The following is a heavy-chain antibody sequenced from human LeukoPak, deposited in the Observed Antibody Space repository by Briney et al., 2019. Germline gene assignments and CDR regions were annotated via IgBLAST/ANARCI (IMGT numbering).Heavy chain of an antibody. Sequence: GGSLRLSCAASGFTFSSYGMSWVRQAPGKGLEWVSAISGSGGSTYYADSVKGRFTISRDNAKNSLYLQMNSLRAEDTAVYYCARGMVRGVPAFDYWGQGTLVTVSS. CDR2: ISGSGGST. V-gene: IGHV3-23*01. D-gene: IGHD3-10*01. J-gene: IGHJ4*02. CDR1: GFTFSSYG. CDR3: ARGMVRGVPAFDY.